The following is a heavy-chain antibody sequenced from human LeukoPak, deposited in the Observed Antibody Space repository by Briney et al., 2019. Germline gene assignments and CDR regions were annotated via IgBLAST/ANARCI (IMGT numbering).Heavy chain of an antibody. CDR2: INSDGSST. V-gene: IGHV3-74*01. J-gene: IGHJ4*02. D-gene: IGHD5-18*01. CDR1: VFTFSSYW. CDR3: ARDVDTAMVDY. Sequence: PGGSLRLSCAASVFTFSSYWMHWVRHAPWKGLVWVSRINSDGSSTSYAGSVKGRFTISRDNAKNTLYLQMNSLRAEDTAVYYCARDVDTAMVDYWGQGTLVTVSS.